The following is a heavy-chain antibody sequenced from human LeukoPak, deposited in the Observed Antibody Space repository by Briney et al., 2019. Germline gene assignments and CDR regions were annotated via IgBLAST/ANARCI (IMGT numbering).Heavy chain of an antibody. CDR2: INDYTGDS. D-gene: IGHD3-22*01. J-gene: IGHJ6*02. V-gene: IGHV4-34*01. Sequence: SETLSLTCTVFGGSFTDYFWTWIRHSPGKGLEWIGEINDYTGDSKYNPSLNSRVSISLEKSKNQLSLELTSVTAAATAVYDCARGRIAKIVVVHSFSYGMDVWGQGTTVTVSS. CDR3: ARGRIAKIVVVHSFSYGMDV. CDR1: GGSFTDYF.